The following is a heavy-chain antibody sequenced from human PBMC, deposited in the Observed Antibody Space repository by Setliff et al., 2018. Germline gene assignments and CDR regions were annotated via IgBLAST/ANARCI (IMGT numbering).Heavy chain of an antibody. CDR2: IIPILGTA. Sequence: ASVKVSCKASGGTFSSYAISWVRQAPGQGLEWMGGIIPILGTANYAQKFQGRVTITADASTSTVYMELSSLRSEDTAVYYCAILPHTPNWNYRREVFDYWGQGTLVTVSS. J-gene: IGHJ4*02. D-gene: IGHD1-7*01. CDR1: GGTFSSYA. V-gene: IGHV1-69*13. CDR3: AILPHTPNWNYRREVFDY.